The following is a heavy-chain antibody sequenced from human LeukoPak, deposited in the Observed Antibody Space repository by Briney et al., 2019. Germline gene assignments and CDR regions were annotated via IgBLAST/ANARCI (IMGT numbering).Heavy chain of an antibody. D-gene: IGHD3-9*01. J-gene: IGHJ4*02. CDR1: GFTFSSYS. Sequence: GGSLRLSCVGSGFTFSSYSINWVRQAPGKGLEWVSSISSTSTYIYYADSLKGRFTISRDNAKNSLYLQMNSLRAEDTAVYYCARVEDYDILTGYDYWGQGTLVTVSS. CDR2: ISSTSTYI. V-gene: IGHV3-21*01. CDR3: ARVEDYDILTGYDY.